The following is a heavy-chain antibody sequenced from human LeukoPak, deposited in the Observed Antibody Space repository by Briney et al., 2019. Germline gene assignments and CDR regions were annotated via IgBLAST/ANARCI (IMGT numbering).Heavy chain of an antibody. CDR1: GFTFSSYS. J-gene: IGHJ6*02. Sequence: GGSLRLSCAASGFTFSSYSMNWVRQAPGKGLEWVSYISSSSSTIYYADAVKGRFTISRDNAKNSLYLQMNSLRAEDTAVYYCARWGVPLSYGMDVWGQGTTVTVSS. CDR2: ISSSSSTI. V-gene: IGHV3-48*01. D-gene: IGHD3-10*01. CDR3: ARWGVPLSYGMDV.